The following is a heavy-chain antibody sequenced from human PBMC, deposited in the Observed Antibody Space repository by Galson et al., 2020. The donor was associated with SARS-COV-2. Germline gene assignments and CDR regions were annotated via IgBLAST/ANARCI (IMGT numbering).Heavy chain of an antibody. J-gene: IGHJ3*02. CDR2: INDSGGNT. CDR1: GFTFSIYA. Sequence: GGSLRLSCAASGFTFSIYAMSWVRQAPGKGLEWVATINDSGGNTYSADSVKGRFTISRDNSKNTLYLQMNTLRAEDTAVYYCAKDAAPLSYHAFDIWGQGTMVTVSS. D-gene: IGHD3-10*01. V-gene: IGHV3-23*01. CDR3: AKDAAPLSYHAFDI.